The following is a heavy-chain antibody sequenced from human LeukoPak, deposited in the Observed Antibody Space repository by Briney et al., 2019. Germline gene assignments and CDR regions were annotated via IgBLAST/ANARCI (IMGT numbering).Heavy chain of an antibody. V-gene: IGHV3-9*01. CDR1: GFTFDDYA. D-gene: IGHD2-8*02. CDR3: AKANTAFSTGSGRYFDY. Sequence: PGGSLRLSCAASGFTFDDYAMHWIRQAPGKGLEWVSGISWNSGSIGFADSVKGRFTISRDNAKNSLYLQMNSLRAEDTALYYCAKANTAFSTGSGRYFDYWGQGTLVTVSS. CDR2: ISWNSGSI. J-gene: IGHJ4*02.